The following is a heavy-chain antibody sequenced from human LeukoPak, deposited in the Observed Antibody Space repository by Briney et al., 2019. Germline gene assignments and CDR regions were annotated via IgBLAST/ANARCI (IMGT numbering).Heavy chain of an antibody. D-gene: IGHD2-15*01. J-gene: IGHJ4*02. V-gene: IGHV3-21*04. Sequence: RGSLRLSCAASGFNFSGHSMNWVRQAPGKGLEWVSSITSSSSYIYYADSMKGRFTISRDNAKNSLYLQMNSLRAEDTAVYYCARDFGGYCSGGSCYSGWSDYWGQGTLVTVSS. CDR1: GFNFSGHS. CDR2: ITSSSSYI. CDR3: ARDFGGYCSGGSCYSGWSDY.